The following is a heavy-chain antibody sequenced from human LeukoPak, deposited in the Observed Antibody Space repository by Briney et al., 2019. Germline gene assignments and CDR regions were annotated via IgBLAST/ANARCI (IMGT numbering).Heavy chain of an antibody. D-gene: IGHD3/OR15-3a*01. CDR2: IYYSGST. Sequence: SETLSLTCTVSGGSISSSSYYWGWIRQPPGKGLEWIGSIYYSGSTYYNPSLKSRATISVDTSKNQFSLKLTSVTAADTAVYYCARQTGSGLFILPGGQGTLVTVSS. CDR3: ARQTGSGLFILP. V-gene: IGHV4-39*01. CDR1: GGSISSSSYY. J-gene: IGHJ4*02.